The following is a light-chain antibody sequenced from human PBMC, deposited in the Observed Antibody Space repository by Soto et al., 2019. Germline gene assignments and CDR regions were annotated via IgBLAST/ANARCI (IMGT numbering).Light chain of an antibody. CDR1: SSDVGSYNL. CDR3: CSYAGSSTFDVV. J-gene: IGLJ2*01. V-gene: IGLV2-23*03. CDR2: EGS. Sequence: QSALTQPASVSGSPGQSITISCTGTSSDVGSYNLVSWYQQHPGKAPKLMIYEGSKRPSAVSNRFSGSKSGNTASLTISGLQAEDEADYYCCSYAGSSTFDVVFGGGTKVTVL.